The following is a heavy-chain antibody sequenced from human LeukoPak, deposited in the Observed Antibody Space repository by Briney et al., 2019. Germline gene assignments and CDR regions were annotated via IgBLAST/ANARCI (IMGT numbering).Heavy chain of an antibody. J-gene: IGHJ4*02. CDR1: GYSFTTYW. Sequence: GGSLKISCKGSGYSFTTYWIGWGRRMPGKGLEWMGIIYPDDSDTRYSPSFQGQVTMSADKSITTAYLQWSSLKASDTAMYYCARQGYSGYEYSFDYWGQGTLVTVSS. CDR2: IYPDDSDT. CDR3: ARQGYSGYEYSFDY. D-gene: IGHD5-12*01. V-gene: IGHV5-51*01.